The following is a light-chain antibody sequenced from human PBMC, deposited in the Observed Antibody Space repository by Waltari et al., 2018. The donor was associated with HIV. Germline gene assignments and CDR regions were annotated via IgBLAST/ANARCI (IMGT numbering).Light chain of an antibody. CDR3: GAWYDSRNGPV. Sequence: QSVLTQAPSASGTPGQRVTISCSGSSSDIDSNTVNWYQPLPGTAPKLLIYSSNKRPSVVPARCSGSKNGTTASLAISGLQSEDEADYYYGAWYDSRNGPVFGGGTKLTVL. V-gene: IGLV1-44*01. J-gene: IGLJ2*01. CDR1: SSDIDSNT. CDR2: SSN.